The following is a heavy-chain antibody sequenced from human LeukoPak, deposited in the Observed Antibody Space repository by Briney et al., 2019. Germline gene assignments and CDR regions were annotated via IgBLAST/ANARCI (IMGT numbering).Heavy chain of an antibody. Sequence: GASVKVSCKASGGTFSSYAISWVRQAPGQGLEWMGGIIPIFGTANYAQKFQGRVTITTDESTSTAYMELSSLRSEDTAVYYCARVVCKWFGESQPVWYYYMDVWGKGTTVTVSS. J-gene: IGHJ6*03. CDR1: GGTFSSYA. D-gene: IGHD3-10*01. CDR2: IIPIFGTA. CDR3: ARVVCKWFGESQPVWYYYMDV. V-gene: IGHV1-69*05.